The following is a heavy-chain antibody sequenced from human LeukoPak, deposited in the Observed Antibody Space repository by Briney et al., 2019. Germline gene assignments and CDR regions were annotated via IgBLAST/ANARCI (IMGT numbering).Heavy chain of an antibody. J-gene: IGHJ4*02. Sequence: GASVKVSCKASGYTFTSYGISRVRQAPGQGLEWMGWISAYNGNTNYAQKLQGRVTMTTDTSTSTAYMELRSLRYDDTAVYYCARVQYQLLYRGHFDSWGQGTLVTVSS. V-gene: IGHV1-18*01. CDR1: GYTFTSYG. CDR3: ARVQYQLLYRGHFDS. CDR2: ISAYNGNT. D-gene: IGHD2-2*02.